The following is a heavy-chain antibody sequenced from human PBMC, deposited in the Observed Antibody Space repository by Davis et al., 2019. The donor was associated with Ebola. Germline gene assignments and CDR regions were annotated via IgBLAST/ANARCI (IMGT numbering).Heavy chain of an antibody. J-gene: IGHJ5*01. CDR2: VSSKANNYAT. CDR1: GFTFRGSA. D-gene: IGHD5-12*01. Sequence: PGGSLRLSCAASGFTFRGSAIHWVRPASGKGLELLCRVSSKANNYATTYAASLKGRFSIPRDESRNMTYLQMNNLKIDDTAVYYCTRVAVAWFDSWGQGTLVTVSS. CDR3: TRVAVAWFDS. V-gene: IGHV3-73*01.